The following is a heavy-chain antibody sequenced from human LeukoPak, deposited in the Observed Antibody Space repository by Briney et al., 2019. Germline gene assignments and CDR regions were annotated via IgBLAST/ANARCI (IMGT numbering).Heavy chain of an antibody. Sequence: SETLSLTCAVYGGSFSGYYWSWIRQPPGKGLEWIGEINHSGSTNYNPSLKSRVTISVDTSKNQSSLKLSSVTAADTAVYYCARGGHCSSTSCYRSGVDYWGQGTLVTVSS. V-gene: IGHV4-34*01. CDR1: GGSFSGYY. CDR3: ARGGHCSSTSCYRSGVDY. CDR2: INHSGST. D-gene: IGHD2-2*02. J-gene: IGHJ4*02.